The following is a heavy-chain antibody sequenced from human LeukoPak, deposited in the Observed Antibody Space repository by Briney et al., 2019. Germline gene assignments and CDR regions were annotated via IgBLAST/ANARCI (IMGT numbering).Heavy chain of an antibody. CDR3: AKHMRGRFGELLTVVWAFDI. CDR1: GGSISSSSYY. Sequence: SETLSLTCTVSGGSISSSSYYWGWIRQPPGKGLEWIGSIYYSGSTYYNPSLKSRVTISVDTSKNQFSLKLSSVTAADTAVYYCAKHMRGRFGELLTVVWAFDIWGQGTMVTVSS. V-gene: IGHV4-39*01. J-gene: IGHJ3*02. CDR2: IYYSGST. D-gene: IGHD3-10*01.